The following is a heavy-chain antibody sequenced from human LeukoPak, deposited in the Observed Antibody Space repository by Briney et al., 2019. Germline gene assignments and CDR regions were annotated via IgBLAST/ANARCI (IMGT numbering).Heavy chain of an antibody. Sequence: SETLSLTCAVYGGSFSGYYWSWIRQPPGKGLEWIGEINHSGSTNYNPSLKSRVTISVDTSKNQFSLKLSSVTAADTAVYYCARTAAGKDYYFDYWGQGTLVTVSS. V-gene: IGHV4-34*01. J-gene: IGHJ4*02. D-gene: IGHD6-13*01. CDR3: ARTAAGKDYYFDY. CDR1: GGSFSGYY. CDR2: INHSGST.